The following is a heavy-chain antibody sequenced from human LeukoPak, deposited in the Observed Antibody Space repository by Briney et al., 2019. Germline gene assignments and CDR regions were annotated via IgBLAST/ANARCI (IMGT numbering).Heavy chain of an antibody. CDR2: VWAYNGNT. V-gene: IGHV1-18*01. CDR3: ARDYYGSGSYSWFDP. D-gene: IGHD3-10*01. J-gene: IGHJ5*02. CDR1: GYTFTSYV. Sequence: ASVKVSCKASGYTFTSYVISWARQAPGNPLEWIGWVWAYNGNTTYTQKRQGRVTMTTDTSTSTAYMQLRSLRSDDTAVYYCARDYYGSGSYSWFDPWGQGTLVTVSS.